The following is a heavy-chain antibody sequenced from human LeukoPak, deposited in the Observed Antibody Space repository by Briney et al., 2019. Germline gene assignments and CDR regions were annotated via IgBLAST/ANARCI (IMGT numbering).Heavy chain of an antibody. J-gene: IGHJ6*02. V-gene: IGHV3-23*01. D-gene: IGHD6-13*01. CDR1: EFTFSNYA. CDR2: ISGNGGST. CDR3: AKSGGQQLVAAYGMDV. Sequence: PGGSLRLSCAASEFTFSNYAMSWVRQAPGKGLEWVSVISGNGGSTYYADSVKGRFTISRDNAKNSLYLQMNSLRVEDTAVYYCAKSGGQQLVAAYGMDVWGQGTTVTVSS.